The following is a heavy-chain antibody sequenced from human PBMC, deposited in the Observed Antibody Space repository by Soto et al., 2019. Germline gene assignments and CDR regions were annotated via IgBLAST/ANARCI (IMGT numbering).Heavy chain of an antibody. J-gene: IGHJ6*02. Sequence: SLRLSCAASGFTFSTYWMNWVRQAPGKGLEWVANIKQDGSEKYYVDSVKGRFAISRDNAKDSLFLQMNNLRAEDTAVYYCVRDWSTFWGMDVWGQGTTVTVSS. CDR1: GFTFSTYW. CDR2: IKQDGSEK. CDR3: VRDWSTFWGMDV. V-gene: IGHV3-7*01.